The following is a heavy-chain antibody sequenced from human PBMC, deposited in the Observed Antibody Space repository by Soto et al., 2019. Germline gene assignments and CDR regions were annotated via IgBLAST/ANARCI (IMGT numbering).Heavy chain of an antibody. J-gene: IGHJ6*02. Sequence: SLRLSCAASGFTFSTYWMNWVRQAPGKGLEWVANIKQDGSEKYYVDSVKGRFAISRDNAKDSLFLQMNNLRAEDTAVYYCVRDWSTFWGMDVWGQGTTVTVSS. CDR1: GFTFSTYW. CDR2: IKQDGSEK. CDR3: VRDWSTFWGMDV. V-gene: IGHV3-7*01.